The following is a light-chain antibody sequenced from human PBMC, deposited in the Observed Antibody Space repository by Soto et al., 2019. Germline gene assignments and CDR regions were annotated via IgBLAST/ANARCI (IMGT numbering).Light chain of an antibody. CDR2: GEP. CDR1: QTVSGSY. V-gene: IGKV3-20*01. CDR3: RQYCDSPLS. J-gene: IGKJ4*01. Sequence: VLTQSPGALSLSPGERATLSCRARQTVSGSYVAGYQQKPGQTPGLLLYGEPRRARGIPDRFSGSGSEKGFPLNMSGLDPEDFAVYHCRQYCDSPLSLRGGTKVDIK.